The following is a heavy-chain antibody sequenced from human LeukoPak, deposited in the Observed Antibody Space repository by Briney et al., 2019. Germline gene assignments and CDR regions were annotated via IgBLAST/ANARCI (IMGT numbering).Heavy chain of an antibody. CDR2: INSDGSST. Sequence: GGSLRLSCAASGFTFSSYWRHWVRQAPGKGLVWVSRINSDGSSTSYADSVKGRFTISRDNAKNTLYLQMNSLRAEDTAVYYCAREYYDILTGFWVPGDYWGQGTLVTVSS. V-gene: IGHV3-74*01. D-gene: IGHD3-9*01. J-gene: IGHJ4*02. CDR3: AREYYDILTGFWVPGDY. CDR1: GFTFSSYW.